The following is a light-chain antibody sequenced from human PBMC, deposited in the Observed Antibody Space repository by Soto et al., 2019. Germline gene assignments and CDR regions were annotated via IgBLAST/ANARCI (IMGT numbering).Light chain of an antibody. J-gene: IGLJ1*01. Sequence: QSVLTQPPSASETPGQRVTISCSGSSSNIGSNHVYWYQHLPGTAPKLLIYRNYLRPSGVPDRFSASKSGTSASLAISGLRSDDEADYYCQSYDSSLSGAAFGTGTKVTVL. V-gene: IGLV1-47*01. CDR1: SSNIGSNH. CDR3: QSYDSSLSGAA. CDR2: RNY.